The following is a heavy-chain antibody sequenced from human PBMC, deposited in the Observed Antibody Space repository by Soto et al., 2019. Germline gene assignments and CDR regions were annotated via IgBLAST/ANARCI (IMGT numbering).Heavy chain of an antibody. CDR3: ARDGRMVRGVWGMDV. J-gene: IGHJ6*02. CDR1: GGSISSGGYY. V-gene: IGHV4-31*03. CDR2: IYYSGST. Sequence: QVQLQESGPGLVKPSQTLSLTCTVSGGSISSGGYYWSWIRQHPGKGLEWIGYIYYSGSTYYNPSLKRRVTISVDTSKNQFSLKLSSVTAADTAVYYCARDGRMVRGVWGMDVWGQGTTVTVSS. D-gene: IGHD3-10*01.